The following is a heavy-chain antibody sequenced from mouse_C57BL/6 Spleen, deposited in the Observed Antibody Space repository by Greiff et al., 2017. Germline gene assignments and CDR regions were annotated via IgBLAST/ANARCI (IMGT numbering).Heavy chain of an antibody. D-gene: IGHD2-3*01. V-gene: IGHV2-9-1*01. CDR1: GFSLTSYA. J-gene: IGHJ4*01. Sequence: VQRVESGPGLVAPSQSLSITCTVSGFSLTSYAISWVRQPPGKGLEWLGVIWTGGGTNYNSALKSRLSISKDNSKSQVFLKMNSLQTDDTARYYCARRFYDGYYGGYAMDYWGQGTSVTVSS. CDR2: IWTGGGT. CDR3: ARRFYDGYYGGYAMDY.